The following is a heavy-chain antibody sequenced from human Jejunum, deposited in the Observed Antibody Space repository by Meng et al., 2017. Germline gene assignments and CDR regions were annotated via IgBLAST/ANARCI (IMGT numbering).Heavy chain of an antibody. D-gene: IGHD3-22*01. CDR2: IFHSGRT. CDR3: ASNGFYSMVD. V-gene: IGHV4-4*02. CDR1: GGSVSSDNW. Sequence: SETLSLTCAVSGGSVSSDNWWSWVRQPPGEGLEGIGEIFHSGRTNYNPSLKSRVTISVDKSKNQFSLRLSSVSAADTAVYFCASNGFYSMVDWGQGTLVTVSS. J-gene: IGHJ4*02.